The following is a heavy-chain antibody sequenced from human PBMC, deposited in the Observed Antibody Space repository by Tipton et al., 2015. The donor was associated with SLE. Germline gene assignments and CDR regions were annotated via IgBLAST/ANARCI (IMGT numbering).Heavy chain of an antibody. D-gene: IGHD2-15*01. CDR1: GYTFTSYD. CDR2: MNPNSGDA. Sequence: QLVQSGPEVKKPGASAKVSCKASGYTFTSYDINWVRQATGQGLEWMGWMNPNSGDAGYALKFQGRVTMTRNISKSTAYMELSSLRSEDTAVYYCARRWDCSGGSCQGSFGYWGQGTLVTVSS. J-gene: IGHJ4*02. V-gene: IGHV1-8*01. CDR3: ARRWDCSGGSCQGSFGY.